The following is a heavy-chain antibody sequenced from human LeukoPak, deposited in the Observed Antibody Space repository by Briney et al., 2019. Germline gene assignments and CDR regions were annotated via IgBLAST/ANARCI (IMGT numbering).Heavy chain of an antibody. D-gene: IGHD3-3*01. V-gene: IGHV1-69*13. CDR2: VIPIFGTA. Sequence: SVKVSCKASGGTFSSYAISWVRQAPGQGIEWMGGVIPIFGTAKYAQKCQGRVTITSDESTSTAYMELSSLRSEDTAVYYCARGDVLRFLEWSPYSGDYYYYMDVWGKGTTVTVSS. CDR3: ARGDVLRFLEWSPYSGDYYYYMDV. J-gene: IGHJ6*03. CDR1: GGTFSSYA.